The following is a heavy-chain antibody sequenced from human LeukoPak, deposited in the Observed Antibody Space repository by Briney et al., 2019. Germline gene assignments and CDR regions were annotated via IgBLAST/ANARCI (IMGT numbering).Heavy chain of an antibody. CDR2: ISWDGGST. CDR1: GFTFDDYA. V-gene: IGHV3-43*02. J-gene: IGHJ6*03. Sequence: GGSLRLSCAASGFTFDDYAMHSVRQAPGKGLEWVSLISWDGGSTYYADSVKGRFTISSDNSKNSLYLQMNSLRTEDTALYYCAKDIYGDYSDYMDVWGKGTTVTVSS. D-gene: IGHD4-17*01. CDR3: AKDIYGDYSDYMDV.